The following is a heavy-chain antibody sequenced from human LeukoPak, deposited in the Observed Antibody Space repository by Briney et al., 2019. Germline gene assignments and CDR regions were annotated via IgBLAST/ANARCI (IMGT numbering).Heavy chain of an antibody. CDR3: ARLVGRSWYLDY. D-gene: IGHD3-9*01. J-gene: IGHJ2*01. V-gene: IGHV3-23*01. CDR1: GFTFSSYD. CDR2: IYGRGGTT. Sequence: GGSLRLSCGASGFTFSSYDMSWVRQAPGKGLEWVSGIYGRGGTTYYADSVKGRFIVSRDNSKNSLSLQMNSLRAEDTAVYYCARLVGRSWYLDYWGRGTHVTVSS.